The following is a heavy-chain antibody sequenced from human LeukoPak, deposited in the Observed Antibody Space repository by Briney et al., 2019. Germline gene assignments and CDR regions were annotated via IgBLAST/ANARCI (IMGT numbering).Heavy chain of an antibody. CDR3: STTYYYDSSEGY. J-gene: IGHJ4*02. CDR1: GFTFSDYY. CDR2: IKSKTDGGTT. Sequence: GGSLRLSCATSGFTFSDYYINWVRQAPGKGLEWVGRIKSKTDGGTTDYAAPVKGRFTISRDDSKNTLYLQMNSLKTEDTAVYYCSTTYYYDSSEGYWGQGTLVTVSS. D-gene: IGHD3-22*01. V-gene: IGHV3-15*07.